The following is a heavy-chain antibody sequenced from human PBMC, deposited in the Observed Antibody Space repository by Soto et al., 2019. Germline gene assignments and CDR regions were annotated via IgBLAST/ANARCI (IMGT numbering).Heavy chain of an antibody. Sequence: PSETLSLTFAVYGGSFSGHSWTWIRQSPGKGLEWIGDINHSGRVNYSPSLKSRVTISLDTSKNQFSLTLSAVTAADTAMYYCSTRAYDTNGYYRFDPWGQGTLVT. V-gene: IGHV4-34*01. D-gene: IGHD3-22*01. CDR3: STRAYDTNGYYRFDP. CDR1: GGSFSGHS. J-gene: IGHJ5*01. CDR2: INHSGRV.